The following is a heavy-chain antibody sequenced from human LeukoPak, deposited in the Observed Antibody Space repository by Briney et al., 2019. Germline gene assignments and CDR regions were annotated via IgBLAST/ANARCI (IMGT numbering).Heavy chain of an antibody. Sequence: ASVKVSCKASGYTFTSYYMHWVRHAPGQGLEWMGIINPSGGSTSYAQKFQGRVTMTRDTSTSTVYMELSSLRSEDTAVYYCARGGEYCSSTSCSFNWFDPWGQGTLVTVSS. CDR1: GYTFTSYY. CDR3: ARGGEYCSSTSCSFNWFDP. V-gene: IGHV1-46*01. J-gene: IGHJ5*02. CDR2: INPSGGST. D-gene: IGHD2-2*01.